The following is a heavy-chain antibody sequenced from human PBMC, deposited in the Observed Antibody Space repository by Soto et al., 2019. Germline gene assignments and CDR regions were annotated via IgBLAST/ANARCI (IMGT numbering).Heavy chain of an antibody. CDR3: ARDRYGSSGLRFPSPVDY. CDR2: IWYDGSNK. CDR1: GFTFSSYG. J-gene: IGHJ4*02. V-gene: IGHV3-33*01. D-gene: IGHD2-2*01. Sequence: QVQLVESGGGVVQPGRSLRLSCAASGFTFSSYGMHWVRQAPGKGLEWVAVIWYDGSNKYYADSVKGRFTISRDNSKNTRYLQMNRLRAEDTAVYYCARDRYGSSGLRFPSPVDYWGQGTLVTVSS.